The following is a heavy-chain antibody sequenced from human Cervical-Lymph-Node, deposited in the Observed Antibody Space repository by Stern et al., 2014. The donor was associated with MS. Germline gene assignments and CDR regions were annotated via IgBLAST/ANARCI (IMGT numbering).Heavy chain of an antibody. CDR2: LHWDDEK. V-gene: IGHV2-70*01. Sequence: QVTLRESGPVLVKPTQTLTLTCTLSGFSLSTSGMCVTWIRQPPGKALEWLALLHWDDEKYYSTSLKTRLTISKDTAKNQVLLSLTNVDPVDTATYYCARIQYADYPYNYYGMDVWGQGTTVTVSS. CDR1: GFSLSTSGMC. CDR3: ARIQYADYPYNYYGMDV. D-gene: IGHD4/OR15-4a*01. J-gene: IGHJ6*02.